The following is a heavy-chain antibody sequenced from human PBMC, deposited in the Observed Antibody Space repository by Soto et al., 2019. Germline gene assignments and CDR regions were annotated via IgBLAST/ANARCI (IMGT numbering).Heavy chain of an antibody. CDR3: AREGGYSGYALGDFFVI. Sequence: GGSLRLSCAASGIIFNNYNMNWVRQAPGKGLEWVSSISSSSSFIYYADSVKGRFTISRDNAKNSLYLQMNSLRAEDTAVYYCAREGGYSGYALGDFFVIWCPGTMVTV. V-gene: IGHV3-21*01. J-gene: IGHJ3*02. CDR1: GIIFNNYN. D-gene: IGHD5-12*01. CDR2: ISSSSSFI.